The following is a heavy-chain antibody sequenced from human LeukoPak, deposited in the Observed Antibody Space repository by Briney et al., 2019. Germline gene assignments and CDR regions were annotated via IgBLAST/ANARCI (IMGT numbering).Heavy chain of an antibody. CDR3: ARAADDSSGYYHRYYYYYMDV. CDR2: INPNSGGT. CDR1: GYTLTELS. J-gene: IGHJ6*03. Sequence: ASVKVSCKVSGYTLTELSMHWVRQAPGKGLEWMGWINPNSGGTNYAQKFQGRVTMTRDTSISTAYMELSRLRSDDTAVYYCARAADDSSGYYHRYYYYYMDVWGKGTTVTVSS. V-gene: IGHV1-2*02. D-gene: IGHD3-22*01.